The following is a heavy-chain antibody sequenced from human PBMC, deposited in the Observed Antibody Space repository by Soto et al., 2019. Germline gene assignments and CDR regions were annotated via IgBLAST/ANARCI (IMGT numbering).Heavy chain of an antibody. Sequence: QVQLVQSGAEVKKPGSSVKVSCKASGGTFNSYAISWVRQAPGQGLEWMGGITPIFGTANYAQKFQGRVTITADESTSTAYMELSSLRSEDTAVYYCAVRRDIVVVPAAKVGMDVWGQGTTVTVSS. D-gene: IGHD2-2*01. J-gene: IGHJ6*02. CDR2: ITPIFGTA. CDR1: GGTFNSYA. V-gene: IGHV1-69*01. CDR3: AVRRDIVVVPAAKVGMDV.